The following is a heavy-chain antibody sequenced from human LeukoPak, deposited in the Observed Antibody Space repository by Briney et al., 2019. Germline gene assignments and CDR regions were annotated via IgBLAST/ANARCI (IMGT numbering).Heavy chain of an antibody. CDR2: IYYSGST. CDR3: ARDIAAAGRWFDP. Sequence: SETLSLTCTVSGGSISSSSYYWGWIRQPPGKGLEWIGSIYYSGSTYYNPSLKSRVTISVDTSKNQFSLKLSSVTAADTAVYYCARDIAAAGRWFDPWGQGTLVTVSS. V-gene: IGHV4-39*01. J-gene: IGHJ5*02. CDR1: GGSISSSSYY. D-gene: IGHD6-13*01.